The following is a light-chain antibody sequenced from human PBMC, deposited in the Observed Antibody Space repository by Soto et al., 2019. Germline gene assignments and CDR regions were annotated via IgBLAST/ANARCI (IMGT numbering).Light chain of an antibody. CDR3: QQRSNWPPWT. CDR1: QSVSSY. J-gene: IGKJ1*01. CDR2: DAS. Sequence: EIVLTQSPATLSLSPGERATLSCRASQSVSSYLAWYQQKPGQAPRLLIYDASNRATGIPARFSGSGSGTAFNRTISSLEPEDFAVYYGQQRSNWPPWTFGQGTKVEIK. V-gene: IGKV3-11*01.